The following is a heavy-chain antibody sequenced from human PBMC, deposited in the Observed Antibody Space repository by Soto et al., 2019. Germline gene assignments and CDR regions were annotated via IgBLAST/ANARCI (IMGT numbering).Heavy chain of an antibody. D-gene: IGHD3-10*01. J-gene: IGHJ4*02. CDR3: ASDYGPESYRFDF. CDR2: IYPAGNT. CDR1: GGSVSSADYS. Sequence: SETLSLTCAVSGGSVSSADYSWSWVRQPPGKGLEWIGYIYPAGNTVYNPSLKSRVTISMDRSNNQFSLKLTSVSAADAAVYYCASDYGPESYRFDFWGQGTPVTVSS. V-gene: IGHV4-30-2*01.